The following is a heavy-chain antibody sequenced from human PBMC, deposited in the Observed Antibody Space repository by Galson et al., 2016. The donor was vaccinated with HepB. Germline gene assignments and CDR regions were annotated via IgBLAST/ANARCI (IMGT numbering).Heavy chain of an antibody. CDR3: TTAVDTALDFDH. CDR2: IRTKPNSYAT. J-gene: IGHJ4*02. V-gene: IGHV3-73*01. CDR1: GFTFSDCA. D-gene: IGHD5-18*01. Sequence: SLRLSCAASGFTFSDCAMYWVRQASGKGLEWVGRIRTKPNSYATAYATSVKGRFTISRDDSKNTAFLQMNSLNTEDTAVYYCTTAVDTALDFDHWAREPWSPSPQ.